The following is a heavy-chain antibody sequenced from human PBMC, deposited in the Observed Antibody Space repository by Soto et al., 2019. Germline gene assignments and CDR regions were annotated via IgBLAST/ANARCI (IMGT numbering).Heavy chain of an antibody. Sequence: QVQLQESGPGLVKPSQTLSLTCTVSGGSISSRGYYWSWIRQHPGKGLEWIGYIYYSGSTYYNPALKSRVTTSVDTSKNLCSLKLSSVTAADTAVYSGAREGQQLALDYWGQGTLVTVSS. D-gene: IGHD6-13*01. V-gene: IGHV4-31*03. CDR2: IYYSGST. CDR3: AREGQQLALDY. CDR1: GGSISSRGYY. J-gene: IGHJ4*02.